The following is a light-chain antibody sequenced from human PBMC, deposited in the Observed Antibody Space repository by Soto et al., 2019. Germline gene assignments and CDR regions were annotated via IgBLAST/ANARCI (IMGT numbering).Light chain of an antibody. CDR1: QSINTW. J-gene: IGKJ1*01. Sequence: DIQMTQSPSTLSASVGDRVTITCRASQSINTWLAWYQQKPGKAPKLLIYDASSLESGVPSRVSGSGSGTEFTLTISSLQPDDFATYYCQQFGTFGQGTKVEIQ. CDR2: DAS. V-gene: IGKV1-5*01. CDR3: QQFGT.